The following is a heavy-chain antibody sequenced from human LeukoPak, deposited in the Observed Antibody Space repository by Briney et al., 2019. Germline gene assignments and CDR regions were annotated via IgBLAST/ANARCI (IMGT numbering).Heavy chain of an antibody. Sequence: PGQSLKISCKGSGYIFSSYWIGWVRQMPGKGLEWMGIIYPTDSDTRYSPSFQGQVTISVDKSINTTFLQWSSLRASDTAMYYCVRHAASTGATRLDVWGQGTTVTVPS. V-gene: IGHV5-51*01. J-gene: IGHJ6*02. CDR1: GYIFSSYW. CDR3: VRHAASTGATRLDV. D-gene: IGHD1-7*01. CDR2: IYPTDSDT.